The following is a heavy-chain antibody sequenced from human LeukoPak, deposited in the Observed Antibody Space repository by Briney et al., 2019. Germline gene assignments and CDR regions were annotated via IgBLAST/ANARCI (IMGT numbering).Heavy chain of an antibody. D-gene: IGHD6-13*01. CDR3: ARGYSSSWYGGNFDP. J-gene: IGHJ5*02. V-gene: IGHV1-8*02. CDR1: GYSFTNYG. Sequence: GASVKVSCKTSGYSFTNYGITWVRQATGQGLEWMGWMNPNSGNTGYAQKFQGRVTMTRNTSISTAYMELSSLRSEDTAVYYCARGYSSSWYGGNFDPWGQGTLVTVSS. CDR2: MNPNSGNT.